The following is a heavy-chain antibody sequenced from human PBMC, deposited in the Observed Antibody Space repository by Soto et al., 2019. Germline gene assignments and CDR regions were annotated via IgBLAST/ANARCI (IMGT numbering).Heavy chain of an antibody. CDR1: GFTFSSYA. D-gene: IGHD6-13*01. CDR3: APPRGHSSSWYLRGFDY. Sequence: PGGSLRLSCAASGFTFSSYAMHWVRQAPGKGLEWVAVISYDGSNKYYADSVKGRFTISRDNSKNTLYLQMNSLRAEDTAVYYCAPPRGHSSSWYLRGFDYWGQGTLVTVS. V-gene: IGHV3-30-3*01. J-gene: IGHJ4*02. CDR2: ISYDGSNK.